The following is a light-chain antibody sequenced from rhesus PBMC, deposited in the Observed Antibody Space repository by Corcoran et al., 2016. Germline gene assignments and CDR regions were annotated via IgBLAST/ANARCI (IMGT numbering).Light chain of an antibody. CDR2: KAS. J-gene: IGKJ3*01. CDR3: LQYTTTPFT. V-gene: IGKV1-21*01. Sequence: DIQMTQSPSSLSASVGDNVTITCRASQGVSSWLAWYQQKPGKAPKVLNFKASSLQSGVPPRVSRSGSGTDFTLTISSLQPEDFATYYCLQYTTTPFTFGPGTKLDIK. CDR1: QGVSSW.